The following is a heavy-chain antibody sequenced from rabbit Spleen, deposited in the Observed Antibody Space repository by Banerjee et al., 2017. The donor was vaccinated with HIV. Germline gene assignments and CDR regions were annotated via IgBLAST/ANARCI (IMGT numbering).Heavy chain of an antibody. J-gene: IGHJ6*01. CDR1: GFSFSSVHW. CDR2: IYAGSTGTT. Sequence: QSLEESGGDLVKPGASLTLTCTASGFSFSSVHWIYWVRQAPGKGLEWIGTIYAGSTGTTDYASWAKGRFTISKTSSTTVTLQMTSLTAADTATYFCARDTSSSFSSYGMDLWGQGTLVTVS. D-gene: IGHD1-1*01. CDR3: ARDTSSSFSSYGMDL. V-gene: IGHV1S40*01.